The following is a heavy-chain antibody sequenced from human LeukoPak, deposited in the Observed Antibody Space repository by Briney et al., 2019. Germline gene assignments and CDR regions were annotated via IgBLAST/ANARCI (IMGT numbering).Heavy chain of an antibody. V-gene: IGHV3-30*18. CDR3: AKDLPGYYGSGSYYRVLDY. J-gene: IGHJ4*02. Sequence: GGSLRLSCAVSGFTFSGYSMNWVRQAPGKGLEWVTVISSYDGRNKYYADSVKGRFTISRDNSKNMLYMQMNSLRAEDTAVYYCAKDLPGYYGSGSYYRVLDYWGQGTLVTVSS. D-gene: IGHD3-10*01. CDR1: GFTFSGYS. CDR2: ISSYDGRNK.